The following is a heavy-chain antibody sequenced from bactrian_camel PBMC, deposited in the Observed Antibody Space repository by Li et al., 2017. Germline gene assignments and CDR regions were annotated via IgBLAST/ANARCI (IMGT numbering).Heavy chain of an antibody. CDR2: ISTDGST. V-gene: IGHV3S55*01. CDR1: GYTYDRYC. Sequence: VQLVESGGGSVQAGGSLRLSCVLSGYTYDRYCMGWFRQGPGKKREGVAAISTDGSTTYADSVEGRFTISEDNAKNTLYLQMDDLKPEDTAIYYCAPDLQIRSGYCYKTNNYWGQGTQVTVS. D-gene: IGHD2*01. CDR3: APDLQIRSGYCYKTNNY. J-gene: IGHJ4*01.